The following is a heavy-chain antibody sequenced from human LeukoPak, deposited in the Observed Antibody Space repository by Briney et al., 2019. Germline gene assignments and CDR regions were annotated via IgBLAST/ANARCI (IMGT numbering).Heavy chain of an antibody. CDR3: ARVIVGWFGVVGGDNWFDP. V-gene: IGHV4-34*01. CDR1: GGSFSGYY. J-gene: IGHJ5*02. Sequence: SETLSLTCAVYGGSFSGYYWSWIRQPPGKGLEWIGEINHSGSTNYNPSLKSRVTISIDTSKNHFSLKLSSVTAADTAVYHCARVIVGWFGVVGGDNWFDPWGQGTLVTVSS. CDR2: INHSGST. D-gene: IGHD3-10*01.